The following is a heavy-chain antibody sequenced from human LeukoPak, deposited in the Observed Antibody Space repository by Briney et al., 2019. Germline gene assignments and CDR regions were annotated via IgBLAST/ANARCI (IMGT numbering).Heavy chain of an antibody. CDR1: GFTFSSYS. D-gene: IGHD6-13*01. V-gene: IGHV3-21*01. Sequence: GGSLRLSCAAPGFTFSSYSMNWVRQAPGKGLEWVSSISSSSSYIYYADSVKGRFTISRDNAKNSLYLQMNSLRAEDTAVYYCARWGIAAAGTMWGPDAFDIWGQGTMVTVSS. J-gene: IGHJ3*02. CDR3: ARWGIAAAGTMWGPDAFDI. CDR2: ISSSSSYI.